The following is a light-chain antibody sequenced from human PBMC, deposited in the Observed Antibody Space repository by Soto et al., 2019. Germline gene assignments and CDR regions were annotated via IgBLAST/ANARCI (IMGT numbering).Light chain of an antibody. CDR2: EGS. Sequence: QSALTQPASVSGSPGQSITISCTGTSSDVGSYNLVSWYQQHPGKAPKVMIYEGSKRPSGVSNRFSGSKSGNTASLTISRLQAEDEADYYCGSYGGSDTLIFGGGTQLTVL. J-gene: IGLJ2*01. V-gene: IGLV2-23*01. CDR1: SSDVGSYNL. CDR3: GSYGGSDTLI.